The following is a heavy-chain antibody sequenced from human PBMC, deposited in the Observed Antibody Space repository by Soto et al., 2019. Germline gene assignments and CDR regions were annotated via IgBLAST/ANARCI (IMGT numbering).Heavy chain of an antibody. CDR3: ARYSDFCTGGSCYGNFDF. CDR1: GGSISSGTYY. CDR2: IYYSGRT. J-gene: IGHJ4*02. Sequence: QVQLQELGPGLVKPSQTLSLTCTVSGGSISSGTYYWTWIRQRPGKGLEWIGFIYYSGRTYYNPSLKSRTTISLDTSENQFSLRLSSVTAADTAVYYCARYSDFCTGGSCYGNFDFWGQGTLVTVSS. V-gene: IGHV4-31*03. D-gene: IGHD2-15*01.